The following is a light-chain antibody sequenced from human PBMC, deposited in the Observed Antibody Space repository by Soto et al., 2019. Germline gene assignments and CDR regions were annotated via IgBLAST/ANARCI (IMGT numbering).Light chain of an antibody. CDR1: SSDVGSYNL. V-gene: IGLV2-23*01. CDR3: CSYAGSYVV. CDR2: EGS. J-gene: IGLJ2*01. Sequence: QSALTQPASVSGSPGQSIIISCTGTSSDVGSYNLVSWYQQHPGKAPKLMIYEGSKRPSGVSNRFSGSKSGNTASLTISGLQAEDEADYYCCSYAGSYVVFGGGTKLTVL.